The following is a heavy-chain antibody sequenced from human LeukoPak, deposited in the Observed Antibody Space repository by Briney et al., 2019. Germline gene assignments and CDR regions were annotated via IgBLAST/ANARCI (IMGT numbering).Heavy chain of an antibody. Sequence: ASVKVSCKASGYTFTGYYMHWVRQAPGQGLEWMGWINPNSGGTNYAQKFQGRVTMTRDTSISTAYMELSSLRSEDTAVYYCARDHSSGWSYFDYWGQGTLVTVSS. CDR1: GYTFTGYY. V-gene: IGHV1-2*02. J-gene: IGHJ4*02. CDR2: INPNSGGT. D-gene: IGHD6-19*01. CDR3: ARDHSSGWSYFDY.